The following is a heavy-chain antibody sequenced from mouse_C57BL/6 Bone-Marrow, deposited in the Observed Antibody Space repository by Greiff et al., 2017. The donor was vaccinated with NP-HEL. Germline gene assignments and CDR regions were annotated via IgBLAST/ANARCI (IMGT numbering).Heavy chain of an antibody. Sequence: EVQLQQSGAELVRPGASVKLSCTASGFTIKDDYMHWVKQRPEQGLEWIGWIDPENGDTEYASKFQGKATITADTSSTTAYLQLSSLTSEDTAVYYFTTRNGEEGYWGQGTTLTVSS. CDR3: TTRNGEEGY. CDR1: GFTIKDDY. CDR2: IDPENGDT. V-gene: IGHV14-4*01. J-gene: IGHJ2*01.